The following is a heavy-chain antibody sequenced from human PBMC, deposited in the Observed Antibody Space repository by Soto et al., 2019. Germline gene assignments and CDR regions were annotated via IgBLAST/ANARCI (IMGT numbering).Heavy chain of an antibody. J-gene: IGHJ6*03. D-gene: IGHD2-2*01. CDR1: GFTFSSYA. CDR3: ASLLGVPAAIWHGIYYYYYYMDV. CDR2: ISGSGGST. V-gene: IGHV3-23*01. Sequence: GGSLRLSCAASGFTFSSYAMSWVRQAPGKGLEWVSAISGSGGSTYYADSVKGRFTISRDNSKNTLYLQMNSLRAEDTAVYYCASLLGVPAAIWHGIYYYYYYMDVWGKGTTVTVSS.